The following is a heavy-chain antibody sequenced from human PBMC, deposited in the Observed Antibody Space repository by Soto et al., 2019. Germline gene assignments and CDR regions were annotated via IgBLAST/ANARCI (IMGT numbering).Heavy chain of an antibody. CDR1: GGSISSGGYY. Sequence: PSETPSLTCTVSGGSISSGGYYWSWIRQHPGKGLEWIGYIYYSGSTYYNPSLKSRVTISVDTSKNQFSLKLSSVTAADTAVYYCARASKWFGELLTGIDYWGQGTLVTVSS. CDR2: IYYSGST. D-gene: IGHD3-10*01. J-gene: IGHJ4*02. V-gene: IGHV4-31*03. CDR3: ARASKWFGELLTGIDY.